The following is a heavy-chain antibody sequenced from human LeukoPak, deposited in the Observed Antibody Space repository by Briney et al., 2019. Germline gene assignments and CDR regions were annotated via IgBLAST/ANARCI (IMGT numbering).Heavy chain of an antibody. V-gene: IGHV1-69*13. J-gene: IGHJ6*03. CDR3: ARFGCGSLPSWRGDCYTYYYYMDV. CDR2: IIPIFGTA. D-gene: IGHD2-21*02. Sequence: GASVTVSCKASGGTFTIYAISWVRQAPGQGLEWMGGIIPIFGTANYAQKFQGRVTITADESTSTAYMELSSLRSEDTAVYYCARFGCGSLPSWRGDCYTYYYYMDVWGKGTTVTVSS. CDR1: GGTFTIYA.